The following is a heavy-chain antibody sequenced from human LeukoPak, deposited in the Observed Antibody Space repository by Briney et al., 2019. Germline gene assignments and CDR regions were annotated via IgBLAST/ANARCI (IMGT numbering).Heavy chain of an antibody. CDR1: GGSISSSSYY. J-gene: IGHJ4*02. Sequence: SETLSLTCTVSGGSISSSSYYWGWIRQPPGKGLEWIGSIYYSGSTYYNPSLKSRVTISVDSSKNQFSLRLNSVTAADTAVNYCARPNIRYSYGPFDYWGQGTLVTVSS. CDR3: ARPNIRYSYGPFDY. D-gene: IGHD5-18*01. CDR2: IYYSGST. V-gene: IGHV4-39*01.